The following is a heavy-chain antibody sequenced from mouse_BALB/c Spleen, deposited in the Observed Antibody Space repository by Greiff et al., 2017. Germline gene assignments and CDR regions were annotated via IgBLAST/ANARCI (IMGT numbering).Heavy chain of an antibody. D-gene: IGHD1-1*01. Sequence: SGAELVRPGASVTLSCKASGYTFTDYEMHWVKQTPVHGLEWIGAIDPETGGTAYNQKFKGKATLTADKSSSTAYMELRSLTSEDSAVYYCTNPYGSICDYWGQDTTLTVSS. CDR2: IDPETGGT. CDR1: GYTFTDYE. V-gene: IGHV1-15*01. J-gene: IGHJ2*01. CDR3: TNPYGSICDY.